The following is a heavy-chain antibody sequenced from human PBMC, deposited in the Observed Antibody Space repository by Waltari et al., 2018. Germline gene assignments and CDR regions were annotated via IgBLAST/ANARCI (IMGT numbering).Heavy chain of an antibody. V-gene: IGHV4-39*07. CDR2: IYFAGTT. J-gene: IGHJ3*02. Sequence: QLQLRESGPGLLKPSETLSLTCSVSGDSIGSGYYYWGWIRQAPGKGLEWVGSIYFAGTTYSTPSPKGGLTIAVDTSKNQFALRLSSVTAADTAVYYCAREVGGSSWSTTPRGDAFDIWGQGTMVTVSS. CDR1: GDSIGSGYYY. CDR3: AREVGGSSWSTTPRGDAFDI. D-gene: IGHD6-13*01.